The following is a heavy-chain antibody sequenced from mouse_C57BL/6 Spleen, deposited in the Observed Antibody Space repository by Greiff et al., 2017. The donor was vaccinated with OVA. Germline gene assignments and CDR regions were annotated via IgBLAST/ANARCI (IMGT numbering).Heavy chain of an antibody. J-gene: IGHJ2*01. CDR2: ISSGGSYT. CDR3: ARHGDYDGVDY. D-gene: IGHD2-4*01. V-gene: IGHV5-6*01. CDR1: GFTFSSYG. Sequence: DVQLQESGGDLVKPGGSLKLSCAASGFTFSSYGMSWVRQTPDKRLEWVATISSGGSYTYYPDSVKGRFTISRDNAKNTLYLQMSSLKSEDTAMYYCARHGDYDGVDYWGQGTTLTVSS.